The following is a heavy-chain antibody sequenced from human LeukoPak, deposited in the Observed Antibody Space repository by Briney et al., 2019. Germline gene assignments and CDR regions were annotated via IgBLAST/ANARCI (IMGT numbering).Heavy chain of an antibody. J-gene: IGHJ4*02. CDR3: AKSDGGRDGYTIGDFDY. D-gene: IGHD5-24*01. Sequence: GGSLRLSCAASGFTFSSYSMNWVRQAPGKGLEWVSYISSSSSTIYYADSVKGRFTISRGNSKNTLYLQMNSLRAEDTAVYYCAKSDGGRDGYTIGDFDYWGQGTLVTVSS. V-gene: IGHV3-48*01. CDR1: GFTFSSYS. CDR2: ISSSSSTI.